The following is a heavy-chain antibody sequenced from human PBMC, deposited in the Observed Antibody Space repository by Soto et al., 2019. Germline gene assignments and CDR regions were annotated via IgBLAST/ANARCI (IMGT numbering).Heavy chain of an antibody. CDR3: AKNPGEPGYCSGGSCYVDY. Sequence: PGGSLRLSCAASGFTFSSYAMSWVRQAPGKGLEWVSAISGSGGSTYYADSVKGRFTISRDNSKNTLYLQMNSLRAEDTAVYYCAKNPGEPGYCSGGSCYVDYWGQGTLVTVSS. V-gene: IGHV3-23*01. J-gene: IGHJ4*02. D-gene: IGHD2-15*01. CDR2: ISGSGGST. CDR1: GFTFSSYA.